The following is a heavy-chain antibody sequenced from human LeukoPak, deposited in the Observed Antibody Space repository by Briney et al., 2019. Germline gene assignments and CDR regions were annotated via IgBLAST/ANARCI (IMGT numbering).Heavy chain of an antibody. D-gene: IGHD2-2*01. CDR1: GYTFTSYG. Sequence: ASVKVSCKSSGYTFTSYGISWVRQAPGQGLEWMGWISAYNGNTNYAEKLQGRVTMTTDTSTSTAYMELRSLRSDDTAVYYCARDLQEDIVVVPAADSVGFDYWGQGTLVTVSS. J-gene: IGHJ4*02. V-gene: IGHV1-18*01. CDR3: ARDLQEDIVVVPAADSVGFDY. CDR2: ISAYNGNT.